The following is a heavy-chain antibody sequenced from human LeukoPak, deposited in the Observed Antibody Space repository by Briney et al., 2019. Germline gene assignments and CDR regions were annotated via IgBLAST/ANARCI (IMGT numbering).Heavy chain of an antibody. CDR2: FNPNSGGT. V-gene: IGHV1-2*02. CDR3: ARDLLHGDYGNWFDP. Sequence: GSVKVSCKASGYTFTGYYMHWVRQPPAQGVVWMGWFNPNSGGTNYSQKFQSRVTMTRDTSISTAYMELSRLRSDVTAVDYCARDLLHGDYGNWFDPWGQGTLVTVSS. D-gene: IGHD4-17*01. CDR1: GYTFTGYY. J-gene: IGHJ5*02.